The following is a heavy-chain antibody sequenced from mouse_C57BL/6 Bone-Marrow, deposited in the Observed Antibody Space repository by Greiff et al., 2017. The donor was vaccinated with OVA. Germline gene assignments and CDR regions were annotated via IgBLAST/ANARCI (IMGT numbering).Heavy chain of an antibody. CDR2: IYPGSGST. Sequence: QVQLQQPGAELVKPGASVKMSCKASGYTFTSYWITWVKQRPGQGLAWIGDIYPGSGSTNYNEKFKSKATLTVDTSSSTAYMQLSSLTSEDSAVYYCAGRGLLRDYYAMDYWGQGTSVTVSS. J-gene: IGHJ4*01. D-gene: IGHD1-1*01. CDR1: GYTFTSYW. V-gene: IGHV1-55*01. CDR3: AGRGLLRDYYAMDY.